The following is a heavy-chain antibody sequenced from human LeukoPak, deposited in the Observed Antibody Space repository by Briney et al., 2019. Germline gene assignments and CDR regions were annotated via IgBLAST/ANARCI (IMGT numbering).Heavy chain of an antibody. V-gene: IGHV3-48*02. CDR3: ARDEHLVDYYYYMDV. D-gene: IGHD6-6*01. J-gene: IGHJ6*03. CDR2: ISSSSSTI. CDR1: GFTFSSYA. Sequence: GGSLRLSCAASGFTFSSYAMSWVRQAPGKGLEWVSYISSSSSTIYYADSVKGRFTISRDNARNSLYLQMNSLRDEDTAVYYCARDEHLVDYYYYMDVWGKGTTVTVSS.